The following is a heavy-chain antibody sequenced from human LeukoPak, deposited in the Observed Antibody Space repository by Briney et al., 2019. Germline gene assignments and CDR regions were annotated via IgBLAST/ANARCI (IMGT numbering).Heavy chain of an antibody. CDR3: AKVMYHCSSTSCYGSYFDY. V-gene: IGHV3-23*01. D-gene: IGHD2-2*01. J-gene: IGHJ4*02. CDR1: GFTFSSYA. Sequence: PGGSLRLSCAASGFTFSSYAMSWVRQAPGKGLEWVSAISGSGGSTYYADSVKGRFTISRDNSKNTLYLQMNSLRAEDTAAYYCAKVMYHCSSTSCYGSYFDYWGQGTLVTVSS. CDR2: ISGSGGST.